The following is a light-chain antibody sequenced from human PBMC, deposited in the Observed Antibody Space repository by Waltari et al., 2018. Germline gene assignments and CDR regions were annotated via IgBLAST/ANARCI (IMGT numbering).Light chain of an antibody. CDR1: RSNIGSNY. CDR3: AAWDDSLSGRV. J-gene: IGLJ3*02. Sequence: QSVLTQPPSASGTPGQRVTISCSGSRSNIGSNYVYWYQQLPGTAPKLLIYRNKQRPSGVPYRVSGSKFGTSASLAISGLRSEDEADYYCAAWDDSLSGRVFGGGTKVTVL. V-gene: IGLV1-47*01. CDR2: RNK.